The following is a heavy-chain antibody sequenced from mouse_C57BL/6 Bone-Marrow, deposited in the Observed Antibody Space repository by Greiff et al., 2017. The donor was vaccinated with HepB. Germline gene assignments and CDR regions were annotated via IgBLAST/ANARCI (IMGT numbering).Heavy chain of an antibody. CDR3: ARDHGTTTMDY. D-gene: IGHD1-1*01. CDR1: GFTFSSYA. V-gene: IGHV5-4*01. Sequence: DVKLVESGGGLVKPGGSLKLSCAASGFTFSSYAMSWVRQTPEKRLEWVATISDGGSYTYYPDNVKGRFTISRDNAKNNLYLQMSHLKSEDTALYYCARDHGTTTMDYWGQGTSVTVSS. CDR2: ISDGGSYT. J-gene: IGHJ4*01.